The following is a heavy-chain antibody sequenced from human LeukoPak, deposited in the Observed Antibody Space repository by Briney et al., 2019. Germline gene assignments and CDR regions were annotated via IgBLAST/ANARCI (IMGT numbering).Heavy chain of an antibody. CDR2: ISSNGGST. D-gene: IGHD4-17*01. CDR3: ARSVTTVTTGLDY. V-gene: IGHV3-64*01. Sequence: GGSLRLSCAASGFTFSSYAMHWVRQAPGKGLKYVSAISSNGGSTYYANSVKGRFTISRDNSKNTLYLQMGSLRAEDMAVYYCARSVTTVTTGLDYWGQGTLVTVSS. J-gene: IGHJ4*02. CDR1: GFTFSSYA.